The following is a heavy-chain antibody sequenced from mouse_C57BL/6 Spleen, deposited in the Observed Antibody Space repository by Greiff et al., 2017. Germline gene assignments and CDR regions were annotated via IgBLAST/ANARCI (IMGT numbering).Heavy chain of an antibody. Sequence: QVQLQQSGAELVKPGASVKISCKASGYAFSSYWMNWVKQRPGKGLEWIGQIYPGDGDTNYNGKFKGKATLTADKSSITAYMQLSSLTSEDSAVYFCARGWALDYGNYDWYFEVWGTGTTVTVSS. J-gene: IGHJ1*03. CDR3: ARGWALDYGNYDWYFEV. CDR1: GYAFSSYW. CDR2: IYPGDGDT. V-gene: IGHV1-80*01. D-gene: IGHD2-1*01.